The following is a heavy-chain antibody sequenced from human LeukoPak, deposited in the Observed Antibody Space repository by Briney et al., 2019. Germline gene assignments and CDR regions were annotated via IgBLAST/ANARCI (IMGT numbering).Heavy chain of an antibody. D-gene: IGHD3-22*01. CDR2: FDPEDGET. Sequence: ASVQFSFQVSGYTLTELSMHWVRQAPGKGIEWMGGFDPEDGETIYAQKFQGRLTMTEDTSTDTAHMELNSLRSEDTAVYYCASLLYDSSGYYCFDQWGQGTPVTVSS. V-gene: IGHV1-24*01. CDR3: ASLLYDSSGYYCFDQ. CDR1: GYTLTELS. J-gene: IGHJ4*02.